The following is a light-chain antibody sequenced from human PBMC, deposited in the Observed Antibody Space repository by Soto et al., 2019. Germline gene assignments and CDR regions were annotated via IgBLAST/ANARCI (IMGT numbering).Light chain of an antibody. V-gene: IGKV1-8*01. CDR3: QQYFSVPLT. CDR2: TAS. Sequence: AIRMTQSQSSFSASTGDRVTITCRASQGIRSHLAWYQVKPGKAPRLLSYTASYLESGVPSRFSGSGSGTDFTLTISSLQSEDFAVYYCQQYFSVPLTFGGGTKVEIK. CDR1: QGIRSH. J-gene: IGKJ4*01.